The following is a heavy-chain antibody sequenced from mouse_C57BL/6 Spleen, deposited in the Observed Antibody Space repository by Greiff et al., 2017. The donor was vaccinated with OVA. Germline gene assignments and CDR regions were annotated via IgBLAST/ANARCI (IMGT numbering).Heavy chain of an antibody. V-gene: IGHV1-59*01. D-gene: IGHD2-10*01. Sequence: QVQLQQPGAELVRPGTSVKLSCKASGYTFTSYWMHWVKQRPGQGLEWIGVIDPSDSYTNYNQKFKGKATLTVDTSSSTAYMQLSSLTSEDSAVYYCARPYYGNPFDYWGQGTTLTVSS. CDR1: GYTFTSYW. CDR3: ARPYYGNPFDY. CDR2: IDPSDSYT. J-gene: IGHJ2*01.